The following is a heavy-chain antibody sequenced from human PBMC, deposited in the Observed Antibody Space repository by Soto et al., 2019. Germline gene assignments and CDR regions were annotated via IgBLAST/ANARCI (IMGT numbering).Heavy chain of an antibody. CDR3: ARGNGSSGPLLGAFDI. CDR2: INPNSGGT. CDR1: GYTFTGYY. J-gene: IGHJ3*02. D-gene: IGHD6-19*01. V-gene: IGHV1-2*04. Sequence: GASVKVSCKASGYTFTGYYRHWVRQAPGQGLEWMGWINPNSGGTNYAQKFQGWVTMTRDTSISTAYMELSRLRSDDTAVYYCARGNGSSGPLLGAFDIWGQGTMVTVSS.